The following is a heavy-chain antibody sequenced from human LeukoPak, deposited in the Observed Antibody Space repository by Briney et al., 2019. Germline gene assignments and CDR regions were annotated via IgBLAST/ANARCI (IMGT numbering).Heavy chain of an antibody. CDR2: INPNSGGT. J-gene: IGHJ5*02. V-gene: IGHV1-2*02. D-gene: IGHD3-10*01. CDR3: ARVRMVRGTRAPFDP. Sequence: ASVKVSCKASGYTFTGYYMHWVRQAPGQGLEWMGWINPNSGGTNYAQKFQGRVTMTRDTSISTAYMELSRLRSDDTAVYYCARVRMVRGTRAPFDPWGQGTLVTVSS. CDR1: GYTFTGYY.